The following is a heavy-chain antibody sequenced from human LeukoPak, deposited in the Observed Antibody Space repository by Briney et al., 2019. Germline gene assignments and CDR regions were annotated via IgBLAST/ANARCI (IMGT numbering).Heavy chain of an antibody. CDR2: ISSSSSTI. J-gene: IGHJ4*02. D-gene: IGHD6-19*01. CDR3: AGDKSSGWRYFDY. Sequence: GGSLRLSCAASGFTFSNYNMNWVRQAPGKGLEWVSYISSSSSTIYYADSVKGRFTIFRDNAKNSLYLQMNSLRDEDTAVYYCAGDKSSGWRYFDYWGQGTLATVSS. V-gene: IGHV3-48*02. CDR1: GFTFSNYN.